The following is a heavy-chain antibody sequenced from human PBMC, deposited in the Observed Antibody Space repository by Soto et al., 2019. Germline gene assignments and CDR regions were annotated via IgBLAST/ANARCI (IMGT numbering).Heavy chain of an antibody. J-gene: IGHJ4*02. CDR2: IYYSGST. CDR1: GGSISSGGYY. D-gene: IGHD6-13*01. Sequence: SETLSLTCTASGGSISSGGYYWSWIRQHPGKGLEWIGYIYYSGSTYYNPSLKSRVTISVDTSKNQFSLKLSSVTAADTAVYYCARAAAAGTDFDYWGQGTLVTVSS. CDR3: ARAAAAGTDFDY. V-gene: IGHV4-31*03.